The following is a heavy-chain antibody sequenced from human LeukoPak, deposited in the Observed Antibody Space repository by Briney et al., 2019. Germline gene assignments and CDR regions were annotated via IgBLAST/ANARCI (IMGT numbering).Heavy chain of an antibody. D-gene: IGHD5-18*01. J-gene: IGHJ4*02. CDR3: AYYLAMGNLDY. Sequence: PGGSLRLSCAASGFTFSSYAMSWVRQAPGKGLDWVSAISGSGGGTYYADPVKGRFTISRDNSKNTLYLQMNSLRAEDTAVYYCAYYLAMGNLDYWGQGTLVTVSS. V-gene: IGHV3-23*01. CDR2: ISGSGGGT. CDR1: GFTFSSYA.